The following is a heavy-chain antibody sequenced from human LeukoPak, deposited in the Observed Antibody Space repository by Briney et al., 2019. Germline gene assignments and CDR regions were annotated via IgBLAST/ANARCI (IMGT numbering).Heavy chain of an antibody. CDR1: GVSIRSGDYY. CDR2: MSSGGSF. CDR3: ARRRGDYVLYYYYYMDV. D-gene: IGHD4-17*01. Sequence: SETLSLTCIVSGVSIRSGDYYWGWIRQPPGKSLEWIGCMSSGGSFFYNPSLENRVTISVDTSKNQFSLKLSSVTAADTAVYYCARRRGDYVLYYYYYMDVWGKGTTVTISS. V-gene: IGHV4-39*07. J-gene: IGHJ6*03.